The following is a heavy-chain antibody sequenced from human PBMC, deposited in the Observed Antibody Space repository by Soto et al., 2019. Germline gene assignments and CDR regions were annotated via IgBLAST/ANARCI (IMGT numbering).Heavy chain of an antibody. CDR1: GFTLSSAW. Sequence: EVQLVESGGGLVQPGGSLRLSCAASGFTLSSAWMTWVHQAPGKGLEWVANIKEDGSERYYVHSVEGRFTVSRDNAKNSLYLQMDSLRAEDTAIYYCVRSYDFWGQGTQVTVSS. V-gene: IGHV3-7*05. CDR2: IKEDGSER. CDR3: VRSYDF. J-gene: IGHJ4*02.